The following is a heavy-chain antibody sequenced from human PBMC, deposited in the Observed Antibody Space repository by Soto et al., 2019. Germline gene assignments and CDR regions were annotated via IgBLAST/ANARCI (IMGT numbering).Heavy chain of an antibody. CDR2: ISGSGGST. J-gene: IGHJ6*02. V-gene: IGHV3-23*01. CDR3: ARDHDDFWSGYFGPTV. D-gene: IGHD3-3*01. Sequence: AGGSLRLSCAASGFTFSSYAMSWVRQAPGKGLEWVSAISGSGGSTYYADSVKGRFTISRDNSKNTLYLQMNSLRAEDTAVYYCARDHDDFWSGYFGPTVWGQGTTVTVSS. CDR1: GFTFSSYA.